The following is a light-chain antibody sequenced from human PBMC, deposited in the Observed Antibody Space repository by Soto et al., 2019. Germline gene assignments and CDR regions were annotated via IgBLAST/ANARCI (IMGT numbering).Light chain of an antibody. J-gene: IGKJ2*01. CDR1: QSVSSK. Sequence: EIVMTQSPATLSLSPCALATPVCRASQSVSSKLAWYQQKPGQAPRLLIYGASIRATDVPARFSGSGSGTEFTLTISRLQSEDFAVFYCQQYSNWPYTFGQGTKVDIK. CDR3: QQYSNWPYT. V-gene: IGKV3-15*01. CDR2: GAS.